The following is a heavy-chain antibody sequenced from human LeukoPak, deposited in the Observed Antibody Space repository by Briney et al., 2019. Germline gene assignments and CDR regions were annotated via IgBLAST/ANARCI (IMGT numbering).Heavy chain of an antibody. D-gene: IGHD6-19*01. CDR1: GGSISSYY. J-gene: IGHJ4*02. CDR3: ARDLAVAGPFDY. Sequence: PSETLSLTCTVSGGSISSYYWGWIRQPPGKGLEWIGSIYYSGSTYYNPSLKSRVTISVDTSKNQFSLKLSSVTAADTAVYYCARDLAVAGPFDYWGQGTLVTVSS. V-gene: IGHV4-39*07. CDR2: IYYSGST.